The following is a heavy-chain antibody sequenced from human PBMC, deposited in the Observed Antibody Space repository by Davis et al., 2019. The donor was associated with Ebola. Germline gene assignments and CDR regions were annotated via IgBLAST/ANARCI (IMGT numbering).Heavy chain of an antibody. J-gene: IGHJ4*02. V-gene: IGHV4-34*01. CDR2: INHSGST. Sequence: PGGSLRLSCAVYGGSFSGYYWNWIRQPPGKGLEWIGEINHSGSTNYNPSLKSRVTISVDTSKNQFSLKLSSVTAADTAVYYCARGGSYRPYYFDYWGQGTLVAVSS. CDR3: ARGGSYRPYYFDY. CDR1: GGSFSGYY. D-gene: IGHD3-16*02.